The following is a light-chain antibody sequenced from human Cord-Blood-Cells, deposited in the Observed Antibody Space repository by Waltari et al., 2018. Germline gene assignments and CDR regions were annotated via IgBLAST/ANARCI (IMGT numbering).Light chain of an antibody. CDR1: QSVSSY. Sequence: IVLTQSPATLSLSPGERATRSCRASQSVSSYLAWYQQKPGQAPRLLIYDASNRATGIPARFSGSGSGTDFTLTISSLEPEDFAVYYCQQRSNWITFGQGTRLEIK. CDR3: QQRSNWIT. J-gene: IGKJ5*01. V-gene: IGKV3-11*01. CDR2: DAS.